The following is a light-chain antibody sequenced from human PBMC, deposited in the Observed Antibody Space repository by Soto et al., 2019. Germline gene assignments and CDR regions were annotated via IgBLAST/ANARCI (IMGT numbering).Light chain of an antibody. Sequence: QSALTQPRSVSGSPGQSVTISCTGTRRDVGGYKYVSWYQQHPGKAPKLMIYDVTRRPSGVPDRFSGSKSGNTASLTISGLQAEDEADYFCCSYAGIDTVFGGGTKVTVL. CDR3: CSYAGIDTV. V-gene: IGLV2-11*01. J-gene: IGLJ2*01. CDR2: DVT. CDR1: RRDVGGYKY.